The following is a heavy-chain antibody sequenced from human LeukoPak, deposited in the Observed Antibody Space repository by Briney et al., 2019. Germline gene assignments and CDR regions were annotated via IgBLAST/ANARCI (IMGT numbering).Heavy chain of an antibody. Sequence: GGSLRLSCAASGFTFSSYAMSWVRQAPGKGLEWVSAISGSGGSTYYADSVKGRFTISGDNSKNTLYLQMNSLRAEDTAVYYCAKDLYYDTDSYYMDVWGKGTTVTVSS. CDR3: AKDLYYDTDSYYMDV. V-gene: IGHV3-23*01. J-gene: IGHJ6*03. CDR2: ISGSGGST. D-gene: IGHD3-22*01. CDR1: GFTFSSYA.